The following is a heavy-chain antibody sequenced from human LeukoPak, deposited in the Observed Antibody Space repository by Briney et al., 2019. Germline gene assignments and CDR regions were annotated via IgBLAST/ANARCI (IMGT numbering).Heavy chain of an antibody. CDR1: DYTFTSYG. CDR2: INPYSGDT. V-gene: IGHV1-2*02. CDR3: ARTRWGRAVSGLDF. J-gene: IGHJ4*02. Sequence: ASVKVSCKASDYTFTSYGISWVRQAPGQGLEWMGWINPYSGDTFYAQKFQGRVTMTRDTSVNTAYMELTRLMSDDTAVYYCARTRWGRAVSGLDFWGQGTLVTVSS. D-gene: IGHD6-19*01.